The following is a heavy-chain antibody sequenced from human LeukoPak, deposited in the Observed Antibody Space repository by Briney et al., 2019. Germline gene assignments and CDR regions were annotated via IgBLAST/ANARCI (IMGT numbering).Heavy chain of an antibody. CDR3: AKDHRGYSSSGWFDP. D-gene: IGHD6-13*01. J-gene: IGHJ5*02. CDR1: GFTFSSYA. V-gene: IGHV3-23*01. Sequence: GGSLRLSCAASGFTFSSYAMSWVRQAPGKGLEWVSAISGSGGSTYYADSVKGRFTISRDNSKNTLYPQMNSLRAEDTAVYYCAKDHRGYSSSGWFDPWGQGTLVTVSS. CDR2: ISGSGGST.